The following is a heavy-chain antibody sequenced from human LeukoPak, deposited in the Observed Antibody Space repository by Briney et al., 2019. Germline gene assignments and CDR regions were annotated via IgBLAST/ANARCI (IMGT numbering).Heavy chain of an antibody. D-gene: IGHD5-12*01. CDR3: AKLYSGYDRLDY. CDR1: GFTFSSYA. Sequence: GGSLRLSCAASGFTFSSYAMSWVRQAPGKGLEWVSAIGGSGGSTYYADSVKGRFTISRDNSKNTLYLQMNSLRAEDTAVYYCAKLYSGYDRLDYWGQGTLVTVSS. CDR2: IGGSGGST. V-gene: IGHV3-23*01. J-gene: IGHJ4*02.